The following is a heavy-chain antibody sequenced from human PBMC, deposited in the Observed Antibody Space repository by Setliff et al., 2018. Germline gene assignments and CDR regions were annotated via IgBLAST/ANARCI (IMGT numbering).Heavy chain of an antibody. CDR3: ATGAYLDV. J-gene: IGHJ6*04. CDR2: IYYSGST. Sequence: SETLSLTCTVSGGSISSSYWSWVRQPPGKGLEWVGYIYYSGSTYYSPSLKSRLSISVDTSKNQFSLKLSSVTAADTAVYYCATGAYLDVWGKGTAVTVSS. D-gene: IGHD2-21*01. V-gene: IGHV4-59*06. CDR1: GGSISSSY.